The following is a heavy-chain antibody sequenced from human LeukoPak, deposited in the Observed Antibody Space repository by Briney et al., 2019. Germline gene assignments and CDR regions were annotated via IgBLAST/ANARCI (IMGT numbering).Heavy chain of an antibody. J-gene: IGHJ6*02. Sequence: ASVKVSCKASGYTFTSYDISWVRQAPGQGLEWMGWMNPNSGNTGYAQKFQGRVTMTRNTSISTAYMELSGLRSEDTAVYYCARGRSSSWYSYYYYGMDVWGQGTTVTVSS. V-gene: IGHV1-8*01. CDR3: ARGRSSSWYSYYYYGMDV. CDR2: MNPNSGNT. D-gene: IGHD6-13*01. CDR1: GYTFTSYD.